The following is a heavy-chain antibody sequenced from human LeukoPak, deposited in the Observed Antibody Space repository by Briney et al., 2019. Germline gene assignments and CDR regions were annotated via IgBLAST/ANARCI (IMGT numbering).Heavy chain of an antibody. CDR3: ARLSGNFVPAVINY. D-gene: IGHD4-23*01. V-gene: IGHV4-30-2*01. CDR1: GDSFSSGGYY. Sequence: SETLSLTCTVSGDSFSSGGYYWSWIRQPPGKGLEWIGYIYHTGSMYYNPSLKNRVTISVDTSKNQFSLKVNSVTAADTAVYYCARLSGNFVPAVINYWGQGTLVTVSS. J-gene: IGHJ4*02. CDR2: IYHTGSM.